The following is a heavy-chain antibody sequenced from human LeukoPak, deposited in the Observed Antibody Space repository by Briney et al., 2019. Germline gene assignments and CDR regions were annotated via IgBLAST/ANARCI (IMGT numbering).Heavy chain of an antibody. V-gene: IGHV1-18*01. Sequence: ASVKVSCKASGYTFSYGISWVRQAPGQGLEWMGWISAYNGNTNYAQKLQGRVTMTTDTSTSTANMELRSLRSDDTAVYYCARDLGTDAFDIWGQGTMVTVSS. CDR1: GYTFSYG. D-gene: IGHD1-26*01. CDR2: ISAYNGNT. CDR3: ARDLGTDAFDI. J-gene: IGHJ3*02.